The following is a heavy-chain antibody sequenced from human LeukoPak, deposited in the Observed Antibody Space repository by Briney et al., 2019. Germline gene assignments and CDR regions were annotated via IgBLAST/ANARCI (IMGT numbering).Heavy chain of an antibody. J-gene: IGHJ4*02. Sequence: SETLSLTCAVYGGSFSGYYWSWIRQPPGKGLEWIGEINHSGSTNYNPSLKSRVTISVDTSKNQFSLKLSSVTAADTAVYYCARAHPRLWFGELPYYFDYWGQGTLVTVSS. CDR3: ARAHPRLWFGELPYYFDY. CDR2: INHSGST. CDR1: GGSFSGYY. D-gene: IGHD3-10*01. V-gene: IGHV4-34*01.